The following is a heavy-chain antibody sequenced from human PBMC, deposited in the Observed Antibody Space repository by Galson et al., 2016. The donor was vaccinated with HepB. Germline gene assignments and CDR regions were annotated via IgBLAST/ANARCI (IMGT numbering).Heavy chain of an antibody. V-gene: IGHV4-31*03. CDR1: GGSISSGGYY. J-gene: IGHJ5*02. Sequence: TLSLTCTVSGGSISSGGYYWSWIRQHPGKGLEWIGYIYNSGRTHYNPSLKRRVTISVDTSKNQFSLKLNSVTAADTAVYYCARDIRRGGTSRHSCFDPWGQGTLVTVSS. CDR2: IYNSGRT. D-gene: IGHD1-26*01. CDR3: ARDIRRGGTSRHSCFDP.